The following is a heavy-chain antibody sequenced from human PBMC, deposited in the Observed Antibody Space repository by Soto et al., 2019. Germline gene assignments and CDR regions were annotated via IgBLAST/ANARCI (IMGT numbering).Heavy chain of an antibody. CDR2: IIPIFGTA. V-gene: IGHV1-69*13. CDR1: GATLTTYA. Sequence: SVKVSCKASGATLTTYAISWVGQPPGQGLEWMGGIIPIFGTANYAQKFQGRVTITADESTSTAYMELSSLRSEDTAVYYCARDSDSSDPDYYYYGMDVWGQGTTVTVSS. CDR3: ARDSDSSDPDYYYYGMDV. J-gene: IGHJ6*02. D-gene: IGHD6-25*01.